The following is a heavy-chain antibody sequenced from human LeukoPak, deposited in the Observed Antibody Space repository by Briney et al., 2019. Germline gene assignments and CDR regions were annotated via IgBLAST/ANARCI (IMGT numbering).Heavy chain of an antibody. J-gene: IGHJ4*02. CDR1: GFTFENYW. CDR2: IKQDGSLE. Sequence: GGSLRLSCVASGFTFENYWMHWVRQAPGKGPEWVANIKQDGSLEHYMDSVKGRFTISRDNAKNSLILQMDGLRAEDTAVYYCARWTGVIDSWGQGTLVTVSS. V-gene: IGHV3-7*01. D-gene: IGHD2-21*01. CDR3: ARWTGVIDS.